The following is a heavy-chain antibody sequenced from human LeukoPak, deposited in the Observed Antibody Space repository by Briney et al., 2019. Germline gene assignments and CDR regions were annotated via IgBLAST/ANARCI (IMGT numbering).Heavy chain of an antibody. Sequence: PGGSLRLSCAASGFTFSSYWMHWVRQAPGKGLVWVSSISSSSSSIYYADSLKGRFTISRDNAKTSLYLQMNSLRAEDTAVYYCARLADYGDYGPREYLDFWGQGTLVTVSS. V-gene: IGHV3-21*01. CDR1: GFTFSSYW. D-gene: IGHD4-17*01. CDR3: ARLADYGDYGPREYLDF. CDR2: ISSSSSSI. J-gene: IGHJ4*02.